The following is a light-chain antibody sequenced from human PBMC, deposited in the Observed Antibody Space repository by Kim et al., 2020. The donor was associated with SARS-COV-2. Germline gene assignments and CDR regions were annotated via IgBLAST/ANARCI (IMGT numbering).Light chain of an antibody. CDR3: QQYRYYSYT. CDR1: QSLDDW. V-gene: IGKV1-5*03. CDR2: MTS. J-gene: IGKJ3*01. Sequence: DIQMTQSPSTLSANVGDRVIITCRASQSLDDWLAWYQHKPGKAPKLLIYMTSSLESGVPSRFSGSGFGTEFTLIISSLQPDDFATYYCQQYRYYSYTFGPGTKVDIK.